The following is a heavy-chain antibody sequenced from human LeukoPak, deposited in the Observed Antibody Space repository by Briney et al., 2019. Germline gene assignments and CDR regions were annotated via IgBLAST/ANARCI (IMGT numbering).Heavy chain of an antibody. Sequence: PAETLPLTCTVSGCSISSNSYYWGWLRQPPGKGLEWIGSTYYSWSTYYNPSLKSRVTLSVDTSKNQFSLKLSSVTAADTAVYYCHRLFTVTSFDYWGQGTLVTVSS. CDR3: HRLFTVTSFDY. V-gene: IGHV4-39*01. D-gene: IGHD4-17*01. J-gene: IGHJ4*02. CDR1: GCSISSNSYY. CDR2: TYYSWST.